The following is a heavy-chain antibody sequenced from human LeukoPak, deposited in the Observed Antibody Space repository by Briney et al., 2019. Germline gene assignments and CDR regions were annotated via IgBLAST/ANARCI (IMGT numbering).Heavy chain of an antibody. J-gene: IGHJ4*02. D-gene: IGHD6-19*01. Sequence: GGSLRLSCAASGFTFRNYAMSWVRQAPGKGLEWVANIKQDGSDRNYVTSVRGRFTISRDNAESSLYLQMNSLRAEDTAVYYCVRNLAVAGTCFDSWGQGTLVTVSS. CDR1: GFTFRNYA. CDR2: IKQDGSDR. V-gene: IGHV3-7*03. CDR3: VRNLAVAGTCFDS.